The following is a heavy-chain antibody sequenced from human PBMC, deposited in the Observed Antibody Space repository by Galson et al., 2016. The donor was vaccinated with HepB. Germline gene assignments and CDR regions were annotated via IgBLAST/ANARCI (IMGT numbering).Heavy chain of an antibody. V-gene: IGHV4-39*01. J-gene: IGHJ4*02. D-gene: IGHD1-26*01. CDR3: ARLLREGSLSYFDY. Sequence: SETLSLTCTVSGGSISSSRNYWGWIRQPPGKGLEWIGSMYYSGSTYYNPSLKSRVTISVDTSKNQFSLQLSSVTAADTAVFYCARLLREGSLSYFDYWGQGTLVTVSS. CDR2: MYYSGST. CDR1: GGSISSSRNY.